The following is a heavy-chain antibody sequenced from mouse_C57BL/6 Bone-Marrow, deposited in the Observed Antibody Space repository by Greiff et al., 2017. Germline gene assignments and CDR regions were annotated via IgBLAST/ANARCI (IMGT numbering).Heavy chain of an antibody. J-gene: IGHJ1*03. D-gene: IGHD1-2*01. CDR3: AGGATAPWYFDV. Sequence: EVKLKESGPGLVKPSQSLSLTCSVTGYSITSGYYWNWIRQFPGNKLEWMGYISYDGSNNYNPSLKNRISITRDTSTNQFFLKLNSVTTEDTATYYCAGGATAPWYFDVWGTGTTVTVSS. CDR2: ISYDGSN. V-gene: IGHV3-6*01. CDR1: GYSITSGYY.